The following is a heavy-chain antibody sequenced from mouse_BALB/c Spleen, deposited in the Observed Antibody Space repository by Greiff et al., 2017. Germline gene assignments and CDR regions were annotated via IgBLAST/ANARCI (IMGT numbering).Heavy chain of an antibody. CDR3: ASDYPYAMDY. Sequence: VQGVESGAELAKPGASVKMSCKASGYTFTSYWMHWVKQRPGQGLEWIGYINPSTGYTEYNQKFKDKATLTADKSSSTAYMQLSSLTSEDSAVYYCASDYPYAMDYWGQGTSVTVSS. J-gene: IGHJ4*01. CDR1: GYTFTSYW. CDR2: INPSTGYT. D-gene: IGHD2-4*01. V-gene: IGHV1-7*01.